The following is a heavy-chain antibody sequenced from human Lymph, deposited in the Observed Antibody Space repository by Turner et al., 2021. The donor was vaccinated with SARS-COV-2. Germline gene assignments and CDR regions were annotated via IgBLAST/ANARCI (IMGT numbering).Heavy chain of an antibody. CDR1: GHTLTELS. J-gene: IGHJ6*02. V-gene: IGHV1-24*01. D-gene: IGHD2-15*01. Sequence: QVQLVQSGAEVKKPGASVKVSCKVSGHTLTELSMHWVRQAPGKGLEWMGGFDPEDGEIIYAQKFQGRVTMTEDTSTDTACMELSSLRSEDTAVYYCATVLCTGSSCYYYGMDVWGQGTTVTVSS. CDR2: FDPEDGEI. CDR3: ATVLCTGSSCYYYGMDV.